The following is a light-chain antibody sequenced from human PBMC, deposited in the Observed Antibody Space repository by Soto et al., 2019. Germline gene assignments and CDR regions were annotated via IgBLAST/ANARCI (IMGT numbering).Light chain of an antibody. CDR2: EVS. CDR1: SSDVGGYNY. Sequence: QAVVTQPASVSGSPGQSITISCTGTSSDVGGYNYVSWYQQHPGKAPKLMIYEVSNRPSGVSNRFSDSKSGNTASLTISGLQAEDEADYFCSSYGSTSTRYVFGTGTKVTVL. J-gene: IGLJ1*01. V-gene: IGLV2-14*01. CDR3: SSYGSTSTRYV.